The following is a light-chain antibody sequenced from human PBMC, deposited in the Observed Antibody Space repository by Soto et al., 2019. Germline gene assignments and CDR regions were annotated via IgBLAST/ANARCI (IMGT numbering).Light chain of an antibody. CDR1: SSDVGGYNY. CDR3: SSITCNSTNVV. CDR2: DVS. Sequence: QSALTQPASVSGSPGQSVTISCTGTSSDVGGYNYVSWYQQHPGKAPKLMFYDVSNRPSGVANRFSGCKTGNTASLTISGLQAEDDADYYCSSITCNSTNVVFGVETK. V-gene: IGLV2-14*01. J-gene: IGLJ2*01.